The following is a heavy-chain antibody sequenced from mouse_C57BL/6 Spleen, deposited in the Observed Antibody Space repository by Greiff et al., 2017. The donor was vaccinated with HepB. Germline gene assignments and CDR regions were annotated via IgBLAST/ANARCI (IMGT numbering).Heavy chain of an antibody. D-gene: IGHD2-5*01. J-gene: IGHJ3*01. V-gene: IGHV1-9*01. CDR1: GYTFTGYW. Sequence: QVQLQQSGAELMKPGASVKLSCKATGYTFTGYWIEWVKQRPGHGLEWIGEILPGSGSTNYNEKFKGKATFTADTSSNTAYMQLSSLTTEDSAIYYCARGGAYYSNYVDWFAYWGQGTLVTVSA. CDR3: ARGGAYYSNYVDWFAY. CDR2: ILPGSGST.